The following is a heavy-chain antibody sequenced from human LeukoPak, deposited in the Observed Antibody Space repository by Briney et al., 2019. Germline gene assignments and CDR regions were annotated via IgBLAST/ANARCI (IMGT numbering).Heavy chain of an antibody. V-gene: IGHV3-7*01. CDR1: GFTFSRYS. Sequence: GGSLRLSCAASGFTFSRYSMSWVRQAPGKGLEWVVNIKQDGSEKYYVDSVKGRFTISRDNAKNSLYLQMNSLRAEDTAVYYCARDLHYYYYYMDVWGKGTTVTVSS. CDR2: IKQDGSEK. J-gene: IGHJ6*03. CDR3: ARDLHYYYYYMDV.